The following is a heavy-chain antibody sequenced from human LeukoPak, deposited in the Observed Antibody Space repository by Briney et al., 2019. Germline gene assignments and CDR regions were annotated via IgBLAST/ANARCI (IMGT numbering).Heavy chain of an antibody. J-gene: IGHJ5*02. Sequence: PSETLSLTCAVSGGSLSSSNWWSWVRQPPGKGLEWIGEIYHSGSTNYNPSLKSRVTISVDKSKNQFSLKLSSVTAADTAVYYCARGVVVPAASDITNWFDPWGQGTLVTVSS. CDR3: ARGVVVPAASDITNWFDP. CDR2: IYHSGST. D-gene: IGHD2-2*01. V-gene: IGHV4-4*02. CDR1: GGSLSSSNW.